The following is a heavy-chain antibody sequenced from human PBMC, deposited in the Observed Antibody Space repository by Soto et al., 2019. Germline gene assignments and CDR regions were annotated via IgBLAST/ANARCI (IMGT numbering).Heavy chain of an antibody. CDR1: GFTFRSYT. D-gene: IGHD4-4*01. J-gene: IGHJ5*02. CDR3: VRGGSNYAS. CDR2: IRGFSPYA. V-gene: IGHV3-21*01. Sequence: EVQLVESGGGLVKPGGSLRLSCVASGFTFRSYTMNWVRQAPGKGLEWVSGIRGFSPYAFYADSVKGRFTISRDNAQNSMYLQMDSLRGEDTAVYYCVRGGSNYASWGQGTLVTVSS.